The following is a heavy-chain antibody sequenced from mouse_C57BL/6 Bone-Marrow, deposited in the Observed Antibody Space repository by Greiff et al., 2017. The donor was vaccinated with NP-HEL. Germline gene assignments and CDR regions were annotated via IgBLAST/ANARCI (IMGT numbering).Heavy chain of an antibody. Sequence: EVQLQQSGPELVKPGASVKISCKASGYTFTDYYMNWVKQSPGKSLEWIGDINPNNGGTSYNQKFKGKATLTVDKSSSTAYMELRSLTSEDSAVYYGARVRHDYGSSYGFAYWGQGTLVTVSA. J-gene: IGHJ3*01. D-gene: IGHD1-1*01. V-gene: IGHV1-26*01. CDR2: INPNNGGT. CDR3: ARVRHDYGSSYGFAY. CDR1: GYTFTDYY.